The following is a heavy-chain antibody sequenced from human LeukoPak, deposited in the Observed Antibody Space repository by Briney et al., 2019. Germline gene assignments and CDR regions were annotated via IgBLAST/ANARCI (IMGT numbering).Heavy chain of an antibody. Sequence: SVKVSCKASGYTFTSYAMNWVRQAPGQGLEWMGGIIPIFGTANYAQKFQGRVTITADESTSTAYMELSSLRSEDTAVYYCARDRVNYRLGELSWGFDPWGQGTLVTVSS. V-gene: IGHV1-69*13. CDR2: IIPIFGTA. CDR3: ARDRVNYRLGELSWGFDP. D-gene: IGHD3-16*02. CDR1: GYTFTSYA. J-gene: IGHJ5*02.